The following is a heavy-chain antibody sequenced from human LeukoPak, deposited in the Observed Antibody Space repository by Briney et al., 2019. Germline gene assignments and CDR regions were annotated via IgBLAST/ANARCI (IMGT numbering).Heavy chain of an antibody. CDR2: IWYDGTNK. CDR3: AKDGSGGGWKWFDP. CDR1: GFTFSSYG. J-gene: IGHJ5*02. D-gene: IGHD2-15*01. Sequence: GGSLRLSCAASGFTFSSYGMHWVRQAPSKGLEWVAVIWYDGTNKYYADSVKGRFIISRDNSKNTLYLQMNSLRAEDTAVYYCAKDGSGGGWKWFDPWGQGTLVTVSS. V-gene: IGHV3-33*06.